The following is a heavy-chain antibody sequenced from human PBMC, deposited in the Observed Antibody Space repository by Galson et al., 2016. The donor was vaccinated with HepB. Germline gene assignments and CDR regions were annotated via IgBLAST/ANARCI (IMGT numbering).Heavy chain of an antibody. Sequence: RLSCAASGFTFSTYVLHWVRQAPGKGLEWLAVISYDGNNKYYADSVKGRFTISRDNSKNTLYLQMNSLRAEDTAVYYCATSYGDNYYRYFDYWGQGTLVTVSS. CDR3: ATSYGDNYYRYFDY. V-gene: IGHV3-30-3*01. J-gene: IGHJ4*02. CDR1: GFTFSTYV. D-gene: IGHD4-17*01. CDR2: ISYDGNNK.